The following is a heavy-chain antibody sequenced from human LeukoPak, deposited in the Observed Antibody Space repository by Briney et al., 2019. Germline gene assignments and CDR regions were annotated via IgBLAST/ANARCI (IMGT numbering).Heavy chain of an antibody. V-gene: IGHV3-53*01. D-gene: IGHD6-19*01. J-gene: IGHJ4*02. CDR1: GFTVSSNY. CDR3: ARDPGAVATGGY. Sequence: WGSLRLSCAASGFTVSSNYLGWVRQAPGKGLEGVSVIYSGGSTYYADSVKGRFTISRDNSKNTLYLQMNSLRAEDTAVYYCARDPGAVATGGYWGQGTLVTVSS. CDR2: IYSGGST.